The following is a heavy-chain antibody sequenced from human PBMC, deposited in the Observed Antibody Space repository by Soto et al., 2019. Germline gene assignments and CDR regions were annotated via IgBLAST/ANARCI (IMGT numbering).Heavy chain of an antibody. CDR1: GGTFSSYA. CDR3: ARDRGFGGSFPLARYNWFDP. V-gene: IGHV1-69*13. D-gene: IGHD3-10*01. CDR2: IIPIFGTA. Sequence: RASVKVSCKASGGTFSSYAISWVRQAPGQGLEWMGGIIPIFGTANYAQKFQGRVTITADESTSTAYMELSSLRSEDTAVYYCARDRGFGGSFPLARYNWFDPWGQGTLVTVSS. J-gene: IGHJ5*02.